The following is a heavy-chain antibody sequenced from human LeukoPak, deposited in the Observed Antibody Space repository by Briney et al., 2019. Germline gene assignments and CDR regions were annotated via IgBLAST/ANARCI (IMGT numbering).Heavy chain of an antibody. D-gene: IGHD6-19*01. Sequence: SETLSLTCTVSGGSISSSSYYWGWIRLPPGKGLEWIGSIYYSGSTYYNPSLKSRVTISVDTSKNQFSLKLSSVTAADTAVYYCAYSSGFLRWFDPWGQGTLVTVSS. CDR1: GGSISSSSYY. V-gene: IGHV4-39*01. CDR2: IYYSGST. J-gene: IGHJ5*02. CDR3: AYSSGFLRWFDP.